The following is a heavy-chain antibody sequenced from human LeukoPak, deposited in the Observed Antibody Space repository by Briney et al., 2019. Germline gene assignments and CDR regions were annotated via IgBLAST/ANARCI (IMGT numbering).Heavy chain of an antibody. CDR1: GGSFSDYS. Sequence: PSETLSLTCAVYGGSFSDYSWSWIRQPPGKGLEWIGEINHSGGTKHNPSLKSRVTISVDTSKNQFSLKLSSVTAADTAVYYCARLTGSSGYQTIDYWGQGTLVTVSS. V-gene: IGHV4-34*01. D-gene: IGHD3-22*01. J-gene: IGHJ4*02. CDR2: INHSGGT. CDR3: ARLTGSSGYQTIDY.